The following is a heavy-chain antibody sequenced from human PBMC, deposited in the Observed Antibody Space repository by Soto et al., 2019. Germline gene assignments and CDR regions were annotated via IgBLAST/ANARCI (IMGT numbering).Heavy chain of an antibody. D-gene: IGHD3-10*01. CDR2: ISGKDGGT. V-gene: IGHV3-23*01. CDR1: GLTFSSYD. CDR3: AKGRASGTYYNPSVY. J-gene: IGHJ4*02. Sequence: GGSLRLSCAASGLTFSSYDMSWVRQAPGKGLEWVSVISGKDGGTYYADSVKGRFTISRDNSKNTLYLQMTSLRAEDTAVYYCAKGRASGTYYNPSVYWGQGTLVTVSS.